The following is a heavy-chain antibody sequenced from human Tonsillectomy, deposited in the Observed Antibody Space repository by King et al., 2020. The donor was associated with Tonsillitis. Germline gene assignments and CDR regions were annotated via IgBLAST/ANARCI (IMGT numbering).Heavy chain of an antibody. Sequence: VQLQQWGAGLLKPSETLSLTCAAYNGSFSGYYWSWIRQPPGKGLEWIGEINHSGSTKYNPSLKSRVTMSVDRSKNQFSLKVTSVTAADTAVYYCARGIRGHQLAPFDYWGQGTQVTVSS. CDR1: NGSFSGYY. CDR3: ARGIRGHQLAPFDY. V-gene: IGHV4-34*01. J-gene: IGHJ4*02. D-gene: IGHD6-13*01. CDR2: INHSGST.